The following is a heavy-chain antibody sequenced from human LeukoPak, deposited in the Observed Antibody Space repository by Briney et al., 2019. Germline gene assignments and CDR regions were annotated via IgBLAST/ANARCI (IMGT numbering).Heavy chain of an antibody. J-gene: IGHJ4*02. CDR2: ISGGGDAT. Sequence: GGSLRLSCAASGFTFSSYAMSWVRQAPGRGLEWVSGISGGGDATYYADPVKGRFTIFRDNSKNTLYLQMNSLRAEDTAVYYCARRGGFNVGADYWGQGTLVIVSS. V-gene: IGHV3-23*01. CDR1: GFTFSSYA. CDR3: ARRGGFNVGADY. D-gene: IGHD3-16*01.